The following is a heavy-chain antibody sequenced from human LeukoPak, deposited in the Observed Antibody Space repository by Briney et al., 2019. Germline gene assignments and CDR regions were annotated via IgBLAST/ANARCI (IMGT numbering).Heavy chain of an antibody. CDR1: GGSISNTNW. D-gene: IGHD2-8*01. V-gene: IGHV4-4*02. Sequence: SETLSLACGVSGGSISNTNWWSWVRQPPGQGLEWIGEISLTGLTHYNPSLESRVTVSLDKSKNQLSLNLTSVTAADTAVYYCSRENGAFSPFVIRGQGTLVTVLS. CDR2: ISLTGLT. CDR3: SRENGAFSPFVI. J-gene: IGHJ4*02.